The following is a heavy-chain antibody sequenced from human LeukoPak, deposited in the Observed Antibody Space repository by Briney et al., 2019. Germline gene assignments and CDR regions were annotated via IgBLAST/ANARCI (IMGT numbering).Heavy chain of an antibody. CDR2: INHSGST. D-gene: IGHD4-11*01. V-gene: IGHV4-34*01. CDR1: GGSFSGYY. J-gene: IGHJ4*02. Sequence: SETPSLTCAVYGGSFSGYYWSWIRQPPGKGLEWIGEINHSGSTNYNPSLKGRVTISVDTSKNQFSLKLSSVTAADTAVYYCAGTTDYYFDYWGQGTLVTVSS. CDR3: AGTTDYYFDY.